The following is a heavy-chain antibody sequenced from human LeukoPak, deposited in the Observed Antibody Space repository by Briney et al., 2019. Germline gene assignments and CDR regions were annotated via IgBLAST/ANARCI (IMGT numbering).Heavy chain of an antibody. CDR1: GFTVSSNS. J-gene: IGHJ4*02. CDR2: INQDGTET. V-gene: IGHV3-7*01. CDR3: AKVAKYYYGPETFYFFEQ. D-gene: IGHD3-10*01. Sequence: PGGSLRLSCTVSGFTVSSNSMSWVRQAPGKGLEWVANINQDGTETYYVDSVKGRLTISRDYAKNSLYLQMNSLRAEDTAVYFCAKVAKYYYGPETFYFFEQWGQGTPVTASS.